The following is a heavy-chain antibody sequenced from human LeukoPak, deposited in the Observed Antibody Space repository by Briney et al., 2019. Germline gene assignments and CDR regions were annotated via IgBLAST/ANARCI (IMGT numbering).Heavy chain of an antibody. CDR2: ISGSGGNT. V-gene: IGHV3-23*01. CDR3: AQRSRLNPPAGAFDI. CDR1: GVTFSGYA. D-gene: IGHD1-14*01. J-gene: IGHJ3*02. Sequence: GGSLRLSCAASGVTFSGYAMSWVRQAPGKGLEWVSGISGSGGNTYYAGSVKGRFTISRDNFKNTLYLQMNSLRAEDPAVYYCAQRSRLNPPAGAFDIWGQGTMVTVS.